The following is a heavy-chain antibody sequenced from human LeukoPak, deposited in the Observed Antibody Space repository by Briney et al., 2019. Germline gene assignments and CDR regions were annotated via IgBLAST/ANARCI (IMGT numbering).Heavy chain of an antibody. CDR1: GFTFSSYA. D-gene: IGHD3-9*01. V-gene: IGHV3-23*01. J-gene: IGHJ4*02. CDR2: ISGSGGST. Sequence: GSLRLSCAASGFTFSSYAMSWVRQAPGKGLEWVSAISGSGGSTYYADSEKGRFTISRDNSKNTLYLQMNSLRAEDTAVYYCAKGKLRYFDWLIDYWGQGTLVTVSS. CDR3: AKGKLRYFDWLIDY.